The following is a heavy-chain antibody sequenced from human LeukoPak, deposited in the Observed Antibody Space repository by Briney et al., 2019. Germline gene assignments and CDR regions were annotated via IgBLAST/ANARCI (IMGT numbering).Heavy chain of an antibody. Sequence: PGRSLRLSCAASGFTFSSYAMHWVRQAPGKGLEWVAVISYDGSNKYYADSVKGRFTISRDNSKNTLYLQMNSLRAEDTAVYYCARERAVRYPLDYWGQGTLVTVSS. CDR2: ISYDGSNK. V-gene: IGHV3-30*04. D-gene: IGHD3-16*02. CDR3: ARERAVRYPLDY. CDR1: GFTFSSYA. J-gene: IGHJ4*02.